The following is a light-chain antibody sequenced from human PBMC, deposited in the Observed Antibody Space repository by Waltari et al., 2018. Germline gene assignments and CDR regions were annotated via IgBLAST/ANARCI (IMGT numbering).Light chain of an antibody. CDR1: RSVNSN. CDR3: QQYNNWPLT. CDR2: GAS. V-gene: IGKV3-15*01. J-gene: IGKJ4*01. Sequence: EVVLTQSPDTLSVSPGERATLSCRTSRSVNSNLAGYQHKPGQAPRLRMYGASTRPTGIPARFSGGESGTEFTLTITSLQSEDCAGYYCQQYNNWPLTFGGGTKVEI.